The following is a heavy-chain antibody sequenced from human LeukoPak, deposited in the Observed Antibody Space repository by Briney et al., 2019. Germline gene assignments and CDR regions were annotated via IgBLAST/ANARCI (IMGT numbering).Heavy chain of an antibody. D-gene: IGHD3-22*01. CDR1: GFPFSNYA. J-gene: IGHJ4*02. CDR2: ISDSGDRT. V-gene: IGHV3-23*01. CDR3: AKGLGTSGYHDY. Sequence: GGPLRLSCAASGFPFSNYAMNWVRQAPGKGLERVSGISDSGDRTYYADSVKGRFTISRDNSKNMLYLQMNSLRVEDTALYYCAKGLGTSGYHDYWGQGTLVTVSS.